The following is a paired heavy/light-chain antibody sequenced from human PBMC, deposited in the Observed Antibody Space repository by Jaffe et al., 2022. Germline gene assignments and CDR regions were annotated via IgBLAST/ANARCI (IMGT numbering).Light chain of an antibody. CDR3: QSYDSSRNWV. CDR1: TSNIGATYE. CDR2: GNS. Sequence: QSVLTQPPSVSGAPGQRVTISCTGSTSNIGATYEVHWYQQLPGTAPKLLIYGNSNRPSGVPDRFSGSKSGTSASLAITGLQAEDEADYYCQSYDSSRNWVFGGGTKLTV. J-gene: IGLJ3*02. V-gene: IGLV1-40*01.
Heavy chain of an antibody. CDR3: ANLDRKGTTTSCFDY. D-gene: IGHD2-2*01. Sequence: EVQVLESGGGLVQPGGSLRLSCAASGFTFSSYGMTWVRQAPGKGLEWVSTISATGGNTYSTDSVKGRFTISRDNSKNTLYLQMNDLRAEDTAVYYCANLDRKGTTTSCFDYWGQGTLVTVSS. CDR2: ISATGGNT. J-gene: IGHJ4*02. V-gene: IGHV3-23*01. CDR1: GFTFSSYG.